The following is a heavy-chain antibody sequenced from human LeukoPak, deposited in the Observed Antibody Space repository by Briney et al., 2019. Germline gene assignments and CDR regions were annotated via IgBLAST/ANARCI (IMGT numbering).Heavy chain of an antibody. Sequence: GGSLRLSCAASGFTVSSNYMSWVRQAPGKGLEWVSVIYSGGSTYYADSVKGRFTISRDNSKNTLYLQMNSLRAEDTAVYYCARDAQYYYDSSGYKDYWGQGTLVTVSS. CDR3: ARDAQYYYDSSGYKDY. CDR1: GFTVSSNY. D-gene: IGHD3-22*01. J-gene: IGHJ4*02. V-gene: IGHV3-66*01. CDR2: IYSGGST.